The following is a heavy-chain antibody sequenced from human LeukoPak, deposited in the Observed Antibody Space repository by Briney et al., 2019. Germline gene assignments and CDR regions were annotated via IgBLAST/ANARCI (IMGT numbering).Heavy chain of an antibody. CDR1: GFTFSSYV. Sequence: GGSLRLSCAASGFTFSSYVMHWVRQAPGKGLEWVAIISYDGSNEYYADSVKGRFTISRDNSKNTLYLQMNSLRAEDTAVYYCAKDERGKFDYWGQGTLVTVSS. J-gene: IGHJ4*02. V-gene: IGHV3-30*04. CDR3: AKDERGKFDY. D-gene: IGHD7-27*01. CDR2: ISYDGSNE.